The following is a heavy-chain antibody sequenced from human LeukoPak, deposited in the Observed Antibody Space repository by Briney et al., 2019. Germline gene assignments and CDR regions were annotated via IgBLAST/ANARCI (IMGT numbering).Heavy chain of an antibody. Sequence: GGSLRLSCAASGFTVSSNYMSWVRQAPGKGLEWVSVIYSGGSTYYADSVKGRFTISRDNSKNTLYLQMNSLRAEDTAVYYCARVVYYDSSGYLWYFDYWGQGTLVTVSS. D-gene: IGHD3-22*01. CDR2: IYSGGST. V-gene: IGHV3-66*01. J-gene: IGHJ4*02. CDR3: ARVVYYDSSGYLWYFDY. CDR1: GFTVSSNY.